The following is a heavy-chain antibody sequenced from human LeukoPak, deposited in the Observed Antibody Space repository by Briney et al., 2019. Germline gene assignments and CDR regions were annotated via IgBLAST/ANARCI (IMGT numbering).Heavy chain of an antibody. CDR3: ARGIAAAGTIWFDP. CDR2: INHSGST. V-gene: IGHV4-34*01. D-gene: IGHD6-13*01. J-gene: IGHJ5*02. CDR1: GGSFSGYY. Sequence: SETLSLTCAVYGGSFSGYYWSWIRQPPGKGLEWIGEINHSGSTNYNPSLKSRVTISVDTSKNQFSLKLSSVAAADTAVYYCARGIAAAGTIWFDPWGQGTLVTVSS.